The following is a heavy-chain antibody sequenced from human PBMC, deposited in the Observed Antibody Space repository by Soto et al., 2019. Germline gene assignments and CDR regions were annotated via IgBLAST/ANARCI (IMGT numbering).Heavy chain of an antibody. V-gene: IGHV3-74*01. CDR1: GFTFSTFS. D-gene: IGHD7-27*01. CDR3: ARDNSGSLEY. J-gene: IGHJ4*02. Sequence: GGSLRLSCAASGFTFSTFSMSWVRQAPGKGLLWVSHMNTDGNIIYYADSVKGRFTISRDNAKNTLYLQMNSLSAEDTAVYYCARDNSGSLEYWGQGTLVTVSS. CDR2: MNTDGNII.